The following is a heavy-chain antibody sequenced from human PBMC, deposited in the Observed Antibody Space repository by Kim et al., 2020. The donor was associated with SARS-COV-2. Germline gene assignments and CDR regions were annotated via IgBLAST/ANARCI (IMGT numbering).Heavy chain of an antibody. V-gene: IGHV7-4-1*02. Sequence: ASVKVSCKTSGYTFTSYAMNWVRQAPGQGLEWMGWINTNTGNPTYAQGFTGRFVFSLDTSVSTAYLQISSLKAEDTAVYYCARDWAGLNTSGAKGAGDYWGQGTLVTVSS. CDR1: GYTFTSYA. CDR2: INTNTGNP. CDR3: ARDWAGLNTSGAKGAGDY. D-gene: IGHD2-8*01. J-gene: IGHJ4*02.